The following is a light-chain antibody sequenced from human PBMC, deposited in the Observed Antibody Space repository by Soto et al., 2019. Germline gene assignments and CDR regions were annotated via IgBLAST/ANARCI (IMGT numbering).Light chain of an antibody. V-gene: IGKV1-39*01. CDR1: QTISSH. CDR2: AAS. J-gene: IGKJ1*01. Sequence: DIQMTQSPSSLSSSGGDIFIITGGASQTISSHLNWYQQKPGKAPNLLVYAASSLQSGVPSRFTGSGSGTDFTLTISSLQPEDFATYYCQQSSEATWTFGQGTKVDIK. CDR3: QQSSEATWT.